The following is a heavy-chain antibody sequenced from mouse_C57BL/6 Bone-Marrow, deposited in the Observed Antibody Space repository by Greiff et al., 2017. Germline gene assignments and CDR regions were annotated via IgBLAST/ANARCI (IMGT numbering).Heavy chain of an antibody. D-gene: IGHD1-1*01. CDR3: ARGRLRKFAY. CDR2: ISYDGSN. J-gene: IGHJ3*01. CDR1: GYSFTSGYY. V-gene: IGHV3-6*01. Sequence: DVKLQESGPGLVKPSQSLSLTCSVTGYSFTSGYYWNWIRQFPGNKLEWMGYISYDGSNNYNPSLKNRITITRDTSKNQFFLKLNSVTTEDTAAYYYARGRLRKFAYWGQGTLVTVSA.